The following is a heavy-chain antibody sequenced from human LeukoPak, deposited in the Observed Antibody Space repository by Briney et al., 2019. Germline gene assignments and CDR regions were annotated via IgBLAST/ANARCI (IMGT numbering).Heavy chain of an antibody. V-gene: IGHV4-30-4*08. CDR3: ARVRSSWYNYYMDV. D-gene: IGHD6-13*01. Sequence: SQTLSLTCTGSGGSISSGDYYWSWIRQPPGQCLEWIGYIYYSGSTYYNPSLKSRVTISVDTSKNQFSLKLSSVTAADTAVYYCARVRSSWYNYYMDVWGKGTTVTVSS. CDR2: IYYSGST. CDR1: GGSISSGDYY. J-gene: IGHJ6*03.